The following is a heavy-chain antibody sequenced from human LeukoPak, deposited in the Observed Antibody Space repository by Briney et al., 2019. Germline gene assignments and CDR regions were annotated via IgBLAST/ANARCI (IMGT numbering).Heavy chain of an antibody. D-gene: IGHD4/OR15-4a*01. Sequence: PGGSLRLSCSASGFTFSSYAMHWVRQAPGKGLEFVSGIISNGGSTYYTDPVKGRLTIPRDNSKNTVYLQMSSLRPEDTAVYFCVKRLNNYFDYWGQGTLVAVSS. CDR1: GFTFSSYA. CDR2: IISNGGST. CDR3: VKRLNNYFDY. J-gene: IGHJ4*02. V-gene: IGHV3-64D*06.